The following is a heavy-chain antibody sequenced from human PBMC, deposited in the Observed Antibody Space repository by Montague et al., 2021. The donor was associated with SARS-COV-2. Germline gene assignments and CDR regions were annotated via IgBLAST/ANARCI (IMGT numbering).Heavy chain of an antibody. CDR2: INHGGTA. CDR1: GVSISNYH. V-gene: IGHV4-59*04. CDR3: AIGRGRGGDYFDP. Sequence: SETLSLTCNVSGVSISNYHWSWIRQPPGRGLEFIGEINHGGTADXNPSLKSRVTLSVDTSKAQFSLILTSVTAADTAVYYCAIGRGRGGDYFDPWGQGTLVTVSS. D-gene: IGHD2-21*02. J-gene: IGHJ5*02.